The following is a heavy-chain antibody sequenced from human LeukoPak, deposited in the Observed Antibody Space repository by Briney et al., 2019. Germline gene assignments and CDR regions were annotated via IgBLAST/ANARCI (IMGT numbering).Heavy chain of an antibody. CDR3: ARDAPHTIFGVVTYPWFDY. J-gene: IGHJ4*02. Sequence: ASVKVSCKASGYTFTSYGISWVRQAPGQGLEWMGWISAYNGNTNYAQKLQGRVTMTTDTSTSTAYMELRSLRSDDTAVYYCARDAPHTIFGVVTYPWFDYWGQGTLVTVSS. D-gene: IGHD3-3*01. CDR2: ISAYNGNT. CDR1: GYTFTSYG. V-gene: IGHV1-18*01.